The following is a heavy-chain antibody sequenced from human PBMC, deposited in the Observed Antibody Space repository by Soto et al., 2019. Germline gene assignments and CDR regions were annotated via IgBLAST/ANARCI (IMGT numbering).Heavy chain of an antibody. J-gene: IGHJ4*02. CDR2: VYWNDDK. CDR3: AHLNKRRYYFDY. Sequence: AFGLTHAIQTPTLTLTCTLSGFSLITSQVGVGWVTQTPGKALEWLVHVYWNDDKYYSLSLKSRLTISKDTSKSQVVLTMTNMDPVDTATYYCAHLNKRRYYFDYWGQGALVTVSS. V-gene: IGHV2-5*01. CDR1: GFSLITSQVG.